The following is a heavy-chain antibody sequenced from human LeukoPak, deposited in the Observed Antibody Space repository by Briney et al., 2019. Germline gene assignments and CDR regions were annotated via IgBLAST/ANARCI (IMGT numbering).Heavy chain of an antibody. J-gene: IGHJ4*02. CDR3: ARDKSYGIAAAGGDY. CDR1: GFTFSSYA. Sequence: PGRSLRLSCAASGFTFSSYAMSWVRQAPGKGLEWVSAISGSGGSTYYADSVKGRFTISRDNAKNSLYLQMNSLRAEDTAVYYCARDKSYGIAAAGGDYWGQGTLVTVSS. CDR2: ISGSGGST. D-gene: IGHD6-13*01. V-gene: IGHV3-23*01.